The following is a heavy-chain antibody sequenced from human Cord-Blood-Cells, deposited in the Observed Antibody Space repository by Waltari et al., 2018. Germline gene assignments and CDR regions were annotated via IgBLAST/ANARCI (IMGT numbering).Heavy chain of an antibody. J-gene: IGHJ4*02. CDR1: GYSISSGYY. Sequence: QVQLQESGPGLVKPSETLSLTCTVSGYSISSGYYWGWIRQPPGKGLGWIGSIYHSGGTYYNPSLKSRVTISVDTSKTRFSRKLSSVTAADTAVYYCARGIPRQYLPDWGQGTLVTVSS. CDR3: ARGIPRQYLPD. D-gene: IGHD2-2*01. CDR2: IYHSGGT. V-gene: IGHV4-38-2*02.